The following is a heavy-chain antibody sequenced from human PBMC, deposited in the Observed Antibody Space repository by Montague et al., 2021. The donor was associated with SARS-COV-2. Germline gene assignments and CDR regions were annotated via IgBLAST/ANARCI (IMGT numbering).Heavy chain of an antibody. J-gene: IGHJ4*02. CDR1: GGSISSYY. D-gene: IGHD5-24*01. CDR3: ARVFPRWLQFDPYFDY. CDR2: IYYSGST. Sequence: SETLSLTCTVSGGSISSYYWSWIRQPPGKGPEWIGYIYYSGSTNYNPSLKSRVTISVDTSKNQFSLKLSSVTAADTAVYYCARVFPRWLQFDPYFDYWGQGTLGTVSS. V-gene: IGHV4-59*01.